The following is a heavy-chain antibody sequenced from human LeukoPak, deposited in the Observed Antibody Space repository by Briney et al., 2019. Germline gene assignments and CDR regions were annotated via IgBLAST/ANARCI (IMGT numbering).Heavy chain of an antibody. J-gene: IGHJ2*01. CDR3: ARHGWFGEYELFDL. CDR2: IYHSGST. Sequence: PSETLSLTCAVSGGSISSSNWWSWVRQPPGKGLEWIGEIYHSGSTNYNPSLKSRVTISVDTSKNQFSLKLSSVTAADTAVYYCARHGWFGEYELFDLWGRGTLVTVSS. CDR1: GGSISSSNW. D-gene: IGHD3-10*01. V-gene: IGHV4-4*02.